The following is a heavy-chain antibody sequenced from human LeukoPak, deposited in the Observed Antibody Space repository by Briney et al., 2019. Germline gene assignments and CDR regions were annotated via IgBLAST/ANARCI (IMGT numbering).Heavy chain of an antibody. CDR3: ARVEYPDYYYYMDV. J-gene: IGHJ6*03. CDR1: RFTFSTYS. CDR2: ISSRSTYI. Sequence: GGSLRLSCAASRFTFSTYSMNWVRQAPGKGLEWVSSISSRSTYIYYADSVKGRFTISRDNAKNSLYLQMNSLRAEDTALYYCARVEYPDYYYYMDVWGKGTTVTVSS. V-gene: IGHV3-21*04. D-gene: IGHD2/OR15-2a*01.